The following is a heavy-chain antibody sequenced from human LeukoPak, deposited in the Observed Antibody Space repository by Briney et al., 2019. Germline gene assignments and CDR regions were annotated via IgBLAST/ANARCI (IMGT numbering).Heavy chain of an antibody. D-gene: IGHD6-13*01. Sequence: SETLSLTCTVSGYSISSGYYWGWIQQPPGKGLKWIGSIYYSGSTYYNPSLKSRVTISGDTSKNQLSLKLSSVTAADTAVYYCARRRDSSSWYEEDYWGQGTLVTVSS. CDR3: ARRRDSSSWYEEDY. CDR2: IYYSGST. CDR1: GYSISSGYY. J-gene: IGHJ4*02. V-gene: IGHV4-38-2*02.